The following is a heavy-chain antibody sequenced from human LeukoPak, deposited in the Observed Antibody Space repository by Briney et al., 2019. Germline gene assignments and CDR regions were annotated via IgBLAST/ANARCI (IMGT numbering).Heavy chain of an antibody. CDR1: GYSFTSYW. V-gene: IGHV5-51*01. CDR3: ARQSALSGSSWP. J-gene: IGHJ4*02. Sequence: GESLKISCKGSGYSFTSYWIGWVRQMPGKGLEWMGIIYPGDFDTRYSPSFQGQVTISADRSSSTAYLQWRSLKASDTAMYYCARQSALSGSSWPWGQGTLVTVSS. D-gene: IGHD6-13*01. CDR2: IYPGDFDT.